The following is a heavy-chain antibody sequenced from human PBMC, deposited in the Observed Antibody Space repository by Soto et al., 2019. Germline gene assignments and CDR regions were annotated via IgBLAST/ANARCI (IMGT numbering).Heavy chain of an antibody. V-gene: IGHV3-33*01. Sequence: GGSLRLSCAASGFTFSSYGMHWVRQAPGKGLEWVAVIWYDGSNKYYADSVKGRFTISRDNSKNTLYLQMNSLRAEDTAVYYCARDAGKYCTNGVCYGNYYGMDVWGQGTTVTVSS. CDR3: ARDAGKYCTNGVCYGNYYGMDV. J-gene: IGHJ6*02. D-gene: IGHD2-8*01. CDR1: GFTFSSYG. CDR2: IWYDGSNK.